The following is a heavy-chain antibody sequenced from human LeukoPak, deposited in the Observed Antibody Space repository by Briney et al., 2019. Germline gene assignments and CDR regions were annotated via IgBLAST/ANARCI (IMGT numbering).Heavy chain of an antibody. CDR2: IYHSGST. CDR1: GGSISSSNW. D-gene: IGHD3-3*01. Sequence: SETLSLTCAVSGGSISSSNWWSWVRQPPGKGLEWIGEIYHSGSTNYNPSLKSRVTISVDKSKNQFSLKLSSVTAADTAVYYCARSLLAYYDFWSGNYGFDPWGQGTLVTVSS. CDR3: ARSLLAYYDFWSGNYGFDP. J-gene: IGHJ5*02. V-gene: IGHV4-4*02.